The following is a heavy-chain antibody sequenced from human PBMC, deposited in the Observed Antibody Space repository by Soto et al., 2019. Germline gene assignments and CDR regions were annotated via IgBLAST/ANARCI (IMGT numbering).Heavy chain of an antibody. CDR1: GFTFDTYA. V-gene: IGHV3-23*01. CDR2: ISASGSST. J-gene: IGHJ6*02. Sequence: EVQLLESGGGLVQPGGSLRLSCVPSGFTFDTYAMSWVRQIPGKGLEWVSTISASGSSTYYADSVKGRFTVSRDNVKKTLQLQRNSVTAEDAAVYYCAKRGPGSYYYYGLDVWGQGTTVTVSS. D-gene: IGHD2-15*01. CDR3: AKRGPGSYYYYGLDV.